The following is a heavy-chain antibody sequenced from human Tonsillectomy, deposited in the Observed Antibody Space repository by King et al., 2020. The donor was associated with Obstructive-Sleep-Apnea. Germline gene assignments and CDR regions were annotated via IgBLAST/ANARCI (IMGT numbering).Heavy chain of an antibody. D-gene: IGHD3-22*01. V-gene: IGHV5-10-1*03. CDR3: TTSAPVDYGHYGNWLDP. Sequence: VQLVESGAEVKKPGESLRLSCKGSGYSFTTYWINWVRQMPGKGLEWMGRIDPGDSHTNYSPSFQGHVTISVDKSINTAYLHRNNLEASDTAMYYCTTSAPVDYGHYGNWLDPWGLGTLVIVSS. CDR2: IDPGDSHT. CDR1: GYSFTTYW. J-gene: IGHJ5*02.